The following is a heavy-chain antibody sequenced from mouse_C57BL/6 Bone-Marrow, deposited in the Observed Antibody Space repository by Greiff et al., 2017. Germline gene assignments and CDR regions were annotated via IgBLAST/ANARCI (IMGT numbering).Heavy chain of an antibody. V-gene: IGHV1-19*01. CDR3: ARPFTTVVEWYFDV. CDR2: INPYNSGT. J-gene: IGHJ1*03. CDR1: GYTFTDYY. Sequence: EVQLQHSGPVLVKPGASVKMSCTASGYTFTDYYMNWVKQSHGKSLEWIGVINPYNSGTSYNPKFKGKATLTVDKSSSTAYMELNSLTSEDSAVYDCARPFTTVVEWYFDVWGTGTTVTGAS. D-gene: IGHD1-1*01.